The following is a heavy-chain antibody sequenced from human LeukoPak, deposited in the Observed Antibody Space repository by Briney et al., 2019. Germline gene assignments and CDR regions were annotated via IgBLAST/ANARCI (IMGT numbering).Heavy chain of an antibody. V-gene: IGHV3-21*01. CDR1: GFTFSSYS. Sequence: GGSLRLSCAASGFTFSSYSMNWVRQAPGKGLEWVSFISTSSSYIHNADSVKGRFTISRDNAENSLYLQMNSLRAEDTVVYYCARAAIAAARIYYYMDVWGKGTTVTVSS. CDR2: ISTSSSYI. CDR3: ARAAIAAARIYYYMDV. D-gene: IGHD6-13*01. J-gene: IGHJ6*03.